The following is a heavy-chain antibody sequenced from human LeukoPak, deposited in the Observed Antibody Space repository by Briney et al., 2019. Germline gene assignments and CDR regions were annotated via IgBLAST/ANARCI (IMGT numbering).Heavy chain of an antibody. Sequence: ASVKVSCKASGYTFTSYAMHWVRQAPGQRLEWMGWINAGNGNTKYSQKFQGRVTITRDTSASTAYMELSSLRSEDTAVYYCARGLLPAARDAFDIWGQGTMVTVSS. J-gene: IGHJ3*02. CDR3: ARGLLPAARDAFDI. CDR1: GYTFTSYA. D-gene: IGHD2-2*01. V-gene: IGHV1-3*01. CDR2: INAGNGNT.